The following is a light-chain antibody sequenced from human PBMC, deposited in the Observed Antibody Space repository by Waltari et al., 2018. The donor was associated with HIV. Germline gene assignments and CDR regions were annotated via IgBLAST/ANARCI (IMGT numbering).Light chain of an antibody. V-gene: IGKV3-11*01. CDR2: DSS. Sequence: EIVLTQSPATLSLSPGKRATLSCTASQSIGSYLAWYQQKPGQAPRLLIYDSSNGASGIPARFSGSGSGTDFTLTISSLEPEDFAVYYCHQRSNWPLTFGGGTKVEI. CDR3: HQRSNWPLT. J-gene: IGKJ4*01. CDR1: QSIGSY.